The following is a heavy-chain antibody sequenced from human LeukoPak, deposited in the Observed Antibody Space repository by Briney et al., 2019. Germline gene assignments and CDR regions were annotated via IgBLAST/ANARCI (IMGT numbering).Heavy chain of an antibody. CDR2: IYTSGST. Sequence: SETLSLTCTVSGGSISSYYWSWIRQPAGKGLEWIGRIYTSGSTNYNPSLKSRVTMSVDTSKNQFSLKLSSVTAADTAVYYCARATVAGNKYYYYYYYMDVWGKGTTVTISS. CDR3: ARATVAGNKYYYYYYYMDV. CDR1: GGSISSYY. D-gene: IGHD6-19*01. J-gene: IGHJ6*03. V-gene: IGHV4-4*07.